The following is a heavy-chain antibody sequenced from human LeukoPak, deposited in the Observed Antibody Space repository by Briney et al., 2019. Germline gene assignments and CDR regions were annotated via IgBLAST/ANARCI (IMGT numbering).Heavy chain of an antibody. J-gene: IGHJ6*02. D-gene: IGHD3-3*01. CDR3: AREAAPLFGVVIIGRDYYGMDV. CDR2: INPSGGST. V-gene: IGHV1-46*01. Sequence: ASVKVSCKASGYTFTSYGISWVRQAPGQGLEWMGIINPSGGSTSYAQKFQGRVTMTRDTSTSTVYMELSSLRSEDTAVYYCAREAAPLFGVVIIGRDYYGMDVWGQGTTVTVSS. CDR1: GYTFTSYG.